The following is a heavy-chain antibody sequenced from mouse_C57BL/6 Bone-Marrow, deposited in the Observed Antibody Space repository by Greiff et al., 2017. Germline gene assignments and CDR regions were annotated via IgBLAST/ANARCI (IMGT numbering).Heavy chain of an antibody. CDR1: GYTFTSYW. CDR2: INPSNGGT. V-gene: IGHV1-53*01. J-gene: IGHJ2*01. CDR3: ARGRLRRRTDFDY. D-gene: IGHD2-4*01. Sequence: QVQLQQPGTELVKPGASVTLSCKASGYTFTSYWMHWVKQRPGQGLEWIGNINPSNGGTNYNEKFKSKATLTVDKSSSTAYMQLSSLTSEDSAVYYCARGRLRRRTDFDYWGQGTTLTVSS.